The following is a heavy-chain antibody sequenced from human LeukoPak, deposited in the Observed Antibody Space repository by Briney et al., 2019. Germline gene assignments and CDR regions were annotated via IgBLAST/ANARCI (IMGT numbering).Heavy chain of an antibody. Sequence: PGGSLRLSRAASGFTFSSYSMNWVRQAPGKGLEWVSYISSSSSTIYYADSVKGRFTISRDNAKNSLYLQMNSLRAEDTAVYYCARAGEWELLFYWGQGTLVTVSS. D-gene: IGHD1-26*01. CDR3: ARAGEWELLFY. V-gene: IGHV3-48*01. J-gene: IGHJ4*02. CDR2: ISSSSSTI. CDR1: GFTFSSYS.